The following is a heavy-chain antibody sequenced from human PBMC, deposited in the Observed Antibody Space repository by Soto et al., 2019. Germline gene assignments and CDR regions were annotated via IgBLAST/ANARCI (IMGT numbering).Heavy chain of an antibody. D-gene: IGHD6-19*01. V-gene: IGHV3-21*01. CDR3: ARSIYSSGWVDDY. CDR2: ISSSSSYI. Sequence: EVQLVESGGGLVKPGGSLRLSCAASGFTFSSYSMNWVRQAPGKGLEWVSSISSSSSYIYYADSVKGRFTISRDNAKNSLYLQMNSLRAEDTAVYYCARSIYSSGWVDDYWGHGTLVTVSS. J-gene: IGHJ4*01. CDR1: GFTFSSYS.